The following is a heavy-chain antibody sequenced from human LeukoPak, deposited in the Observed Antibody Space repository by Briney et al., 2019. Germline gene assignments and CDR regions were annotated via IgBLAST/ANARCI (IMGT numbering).Heavy chain of an antibody. CDR2: IYYSGST. J-gene: IGHJ4*02. CDR1: GGSISSYY. D-gene: IGHD3-10*01. Sequence: SETLSLTCTVSGGSISSYYWSWIRQPPGKGLEWIGYIYYSGSTNYNPSLKSRVTISVDTSKNQFSLKLSSVTAADTAVYYCARVAYYGSGSYYRRHFDYWGQGTLVTVSS. CDR3: ARVAYYGSGSYYRRHFDY. V-gene: IGHV4-59*01.